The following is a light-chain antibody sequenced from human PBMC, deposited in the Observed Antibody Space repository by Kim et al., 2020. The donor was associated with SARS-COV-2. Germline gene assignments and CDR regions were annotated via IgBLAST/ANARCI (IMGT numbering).Light chain of an antibody. CDR3: QQYNSFPFT. Sequence: DIQMTQSPSSLSASVGDTVTITCRASQGIKNFLAWFQQKPGKAPRSLIYGVSSLQSEVPSKFSGSGSGKDFTLTIASLQPEDCATYYCQQYNSFPFTFGQGTRLEIQ. CDR2: GVS. J-gene: IGKJ5*01. V-gene: IGKV1-16*02. CDR1: QGIKNF.